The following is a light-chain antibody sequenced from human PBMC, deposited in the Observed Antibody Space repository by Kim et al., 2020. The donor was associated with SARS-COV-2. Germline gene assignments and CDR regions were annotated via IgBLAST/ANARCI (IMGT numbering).Light chain of an antibody. CDR3: SSYTTSSTWV. CDR2: DVS. Sequence: QSALTQPASVSGSPGQSITISCTGTSSDVGRYNSVSWYQQHPGKAPKLMISDVSKRPSGLSNRFSGSKSGNTASLTISGLQAEDEADYYCSSYTTSSTWVFGGGTQLTVL. J-gene: IGLJ3*02. V-gene: IGLV2-14*01. CDR1: SSDVGRYNS.